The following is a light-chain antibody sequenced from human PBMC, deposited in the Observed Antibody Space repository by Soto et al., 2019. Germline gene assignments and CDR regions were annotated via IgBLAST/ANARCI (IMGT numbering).Light chain of an antibody. V-gene: IGKV1-8*01. CDR3: QQYYSYPRT. Sequence: AIRMTQSPSSLSASTGDRVTITCRASQGISSYLAWYQQKPGKAPKLLIYAASTLQSGVPSRISGSGSGTEFTLTVSCLHSEDFATYYCQQYYSYPRTFGQGTKVKIK. CDR1: QGISSY. CDR2: AAS. J-gene: IGKJ1*01.